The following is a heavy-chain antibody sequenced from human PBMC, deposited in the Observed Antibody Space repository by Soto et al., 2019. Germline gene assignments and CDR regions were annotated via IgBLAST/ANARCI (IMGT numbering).Heavy chain of an antibody. J-gene: IGHJ4*02. CDR3: ARDRGSWYYFDY. D-gene: IGHD6-13*01. V-gene: IGHV1-3*01. CDR1: GYTFTSYA. CDR2: INAGNGNT. Sequence: QVQLVQSGAEVKKPGASVKVSCKASGYTFTSYAMHWVRQAPGQRLEWMGWINAGNGNTKYSQKFQGRVTITRDTSGSTAYMELSSLRSEDTAVYYCARDRGSWYYFDYWGQGTLVTVSS.